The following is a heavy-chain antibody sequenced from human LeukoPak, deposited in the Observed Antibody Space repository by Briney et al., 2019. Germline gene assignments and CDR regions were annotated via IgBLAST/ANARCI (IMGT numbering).Heavy chain of an antibody. D-gene: IGHD1-14*01. CDR2: IYYSGST. Sequence: SETLSLTCTVSGGSISSYYWSWIRQPPGKGLEWIGYIYYSGSTNYNPSLKSRVTISVDTSKNQFSLKRSSVTAADTAVYYCARVRMLGRGAFDIWGQGTMVTVSS. J-gene: IGHJ3*02. CDR3: ARVRMLGRGAFDI. CDR1: GGSISSYY. V-gene: IGHV4-59*01.